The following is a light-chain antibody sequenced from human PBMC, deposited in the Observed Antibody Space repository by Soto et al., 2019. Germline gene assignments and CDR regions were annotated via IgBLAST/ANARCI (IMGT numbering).Light chain of an antibody. V-gene: IGLV2-11*01. J-gene: IGLJ3*02. CDR1: NSDIGGYNY. CDR2: DVT. CDR3: CSYAGSYIP. Sequence: QSALTQPRSVSGSPGQSVTISCTGTNSDIGGYNYVSWYQQHAGKAPKLMIYDVTRRPSGVPDRFSGSKSGNTASLTISGLQVEDEADYSCCSYAGSYIPFGGGTKL.